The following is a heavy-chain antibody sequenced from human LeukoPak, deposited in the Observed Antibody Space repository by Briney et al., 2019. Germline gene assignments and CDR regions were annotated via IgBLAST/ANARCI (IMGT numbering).Heavy chain of an antibody. CDR1: GGSFSGYY. D-gene: IGHD3-9*01. J-gene: IGHJ3*02. Sequence: PSETLSLTCAVYGGSFSGYYWSWTRQPPGKGLEWIGQINRSGITNYNPSLKSRITISVDTSENQFSLKLSSVTAADTAVYYCARERLYYDIFTGNTSPDGFDIWGQGTMVTVSS. CDR2: INRSGIT. CDR3: ARERLYYDIFTGNTSPDGFDI. V-gene: IGHV4-34*01.